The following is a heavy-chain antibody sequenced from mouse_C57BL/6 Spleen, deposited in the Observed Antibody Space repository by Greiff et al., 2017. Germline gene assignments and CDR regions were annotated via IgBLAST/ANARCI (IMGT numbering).Heavy chain of an antibody. CDR2: ISGGGGNT. CDR3: AIQIYYDYDVYAMDY. V-gene: IGHV5-9*01. CDR1: GFTFSSYT. J-gene: IGHJ4*01. D-gene: IGHD2-4*01. Sequence: EVKLMESGGGLVKPGGSLKLSCAASGFTFSSYTMSWVRQTPEKRLEWVATISGGGGNTYYPDSVKGRFTISRDNAKNTLYLQMSSLRSEDTALYDCAIQIYYDYDVYAMDYWGQGTSVTVSS.